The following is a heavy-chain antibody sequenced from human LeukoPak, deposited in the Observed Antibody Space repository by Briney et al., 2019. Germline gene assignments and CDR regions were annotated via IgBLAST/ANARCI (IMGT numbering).Heavy chain of an antibody. CDR3: ARGSSCWLRRNWFDP. J-gene: IGHJ5*02. CDR1: GGSFSGYY. Sequence: SETLSLTCAVYGGSFSGYYWSWIRQPPGKGLEWIGEINHSGSTNYNPSLKSRVTISVDTSKNQFSLKLSSVTAADTAVYYCARGSSCWLRRNWFDPWGQGTLVTVSS. CDR2: INHSGST. D-gene: IGHD6-19*01. V-gene: IGHV4-34*01.